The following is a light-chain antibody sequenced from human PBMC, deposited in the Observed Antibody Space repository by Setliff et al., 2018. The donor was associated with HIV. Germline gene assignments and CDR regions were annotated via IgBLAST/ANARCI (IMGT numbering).Light chain of an antibody. Sequence: QSALTQPRSVSGSPGHSVTLSCTGSGSDVGAYNYVSLYQHHPGKDPKLIIYNVTRQPLGVPDRFSGSKSGNTASLTISGLHAEDEADYYCCSYASSYTYIFGTGTKVTVL. J-gene: IGLJ1*01. CDR1: GSDVGAYNY. CDR3: CSYASSYTYI. V-gene: IGLV2-11*01. CDR2: NVT.